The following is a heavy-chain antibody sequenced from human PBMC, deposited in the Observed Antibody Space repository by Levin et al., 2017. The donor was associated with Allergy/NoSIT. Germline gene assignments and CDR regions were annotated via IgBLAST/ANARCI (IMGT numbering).Heavy chain of an antibody. CDR3: ARWVPRGRMWDY. CDR2: IYYSGST. CDR1: GGSISSSSYY. Sequence: SQTLSLTCTVSGGSISSSSYYWGWIRQPPGKGLEWIGSIYYSGSTYYNPSLKSRVTISVDTSKNQFSLKLSSVTAADTAVYYCARWVPRGRMWDYWGQGTLVTVSS. J-gene: IGHJ4*02. V-gene: IGHV4-39*01. D-gene: IGHD3-10*01.